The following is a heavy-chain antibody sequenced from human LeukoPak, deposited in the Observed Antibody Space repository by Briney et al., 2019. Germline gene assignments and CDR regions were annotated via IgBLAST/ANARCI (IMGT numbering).Heavy chain of an antibody. V-gene: IGHV3-23*01. J-gene: IGHJ4*02. CDR2: ITGSGDST. CDR1: GFTFSNYA. CDR3: ASSRSASTAYSPLDY. Sequence: GGSLRLSCAASGFTFSNYAMSWVRQAPGKGLEWVSLITGSGDSTYYADSVKGRFTISRDNFKNTLNLQMISLRAEDTAVYYCASSRSASTAYSPLDYWGQGTLVTISS. D-gene: IGHD5-12*01.